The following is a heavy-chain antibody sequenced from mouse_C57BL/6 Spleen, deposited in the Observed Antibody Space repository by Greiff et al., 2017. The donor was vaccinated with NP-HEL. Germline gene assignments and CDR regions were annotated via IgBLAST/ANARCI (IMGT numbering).Heavy chain of an antibody. Sequence: QVQLKQSGAELARPGASVKMSCKASGYTFTSYTMHWVKQRPGQGLEWIGYINPSSGYTKYNQKFKDKATLTADKSSSTAYMQLSSLTSEDSAVYYWARGPYGSSYRYFDVWGTGTTVTVSS. CDR1: GYTFTSYT. D-gene: IGHD1-1*01. V-gene: IGHV1-4*01. J-gene: IGHJ1*03. CDR2: INPSSGYT. CDR3: ARGPYGSSYRYFDV.